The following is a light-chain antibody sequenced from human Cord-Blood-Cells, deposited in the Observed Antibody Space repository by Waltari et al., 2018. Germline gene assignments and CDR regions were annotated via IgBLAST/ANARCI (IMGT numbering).Light chain of an antibody. CDR2: GAS. Sequence: EIALTQPPATLSVSPRERATLSCRASQSVSSNLAWYQQKPGQAPRLLIYGASTRATGIPARFSGSGSGTEFTLTISSLQSEDFAVYYCQQYNNWPFTFGPGTKVDIK. CDR1: QSVSSN. J-gene: IGKJ3*01. V-gene: IGKV3-15*01. CDR3: QQYNNWPFT.